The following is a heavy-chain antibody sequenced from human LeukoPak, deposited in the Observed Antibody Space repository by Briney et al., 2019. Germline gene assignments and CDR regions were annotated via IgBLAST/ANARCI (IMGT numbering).Heavy chain of an antibody. CDR3: ARRLAPGITIFGVVITKYCFDY. CDR1: GGSFSGYY. CDR2: INHSGST. D-gene: IGHD3-3*01. V-gene: IGHV4-34*01. Sequence: SETLSLTCAVYGGSFSGYYWSWIRQPPGKGLEWIGEINHSGSTNYNPSLKSRVTISVDTSKNQFSLKLSSVTAADTAVYHCARRLAPGITIFGVVITKYCFDYWGQGTLVTVSS. J-gene: IGHJ4*02.